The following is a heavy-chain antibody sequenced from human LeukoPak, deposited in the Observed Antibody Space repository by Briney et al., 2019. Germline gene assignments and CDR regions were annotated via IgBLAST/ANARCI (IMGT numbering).Heavy chain of an antibody. CDR2: ISSSGSTI. CDR3: ARAKYYYDSSGLDY. Sequence: GGSLRLSCAASGFTFSSYEMNWVRQAPGKGLEWVSYISSSGSTIYYADSVKGRFTISRDNAKNSLYLQMNSLRAEDTAVYYCARAKYYYDSSGLDYWGQGTLVTVSS. V-gene: IGHV3-48*03. D-gene: IGHD3-22*01. CDR1: GFTFSSYE. J-gene: IGHJ4*02.